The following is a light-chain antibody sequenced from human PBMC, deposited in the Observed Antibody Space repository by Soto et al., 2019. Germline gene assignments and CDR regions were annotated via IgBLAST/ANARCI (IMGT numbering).Light chain of an antibody. Sequence: EIALTQSPATLSLSPGERATISCRASQSVSSYLAWYQQKPGQAPRLLIYDASNRATGIPARFSGSGSGTDFTLTISSLEPEDFAVYYCQQRSNLIT. J-gene: IGKJ5*01. V-gene: IGKV3-11*01. CDR3: QQRSNLIT. CDR1: QSVSSY. CDR2: DAS.